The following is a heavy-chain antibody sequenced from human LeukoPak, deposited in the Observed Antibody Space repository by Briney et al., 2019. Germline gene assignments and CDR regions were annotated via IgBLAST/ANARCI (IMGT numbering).Heavy chain of an antibody. J-gene: IGHJ4*02. V-gene: IGHV1-8*02. CDR3: ARLSETAAYYYTTGYYYLGY. CDR1: GYTFGSYD. Sequence: ASVKVSCKASGYTFGSYDINWVRKATGQGLEWMGWMNPGSGNTGYAQKFQGRVTMTRDTSISTAYMELSGLRSEDTAVYYCARLSETAAYYYTTGYYYLGYWSQGTLVTVDS. D-gene: IGHD3-3*01. CDR2: MNPGSGNT.